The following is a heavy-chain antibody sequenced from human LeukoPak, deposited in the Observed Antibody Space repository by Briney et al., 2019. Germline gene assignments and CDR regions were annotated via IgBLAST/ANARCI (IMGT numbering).Heavy chain of an antibody. CDR1: GFTFSDYY. CDR3: ARAFRGGYYYDSSGYEMDV. Sequence: KPGGSLRLSCAASGFTFSDYYMSWIRQAPGKGLEWVSYISSSGSTIYYADSVKGRFTISRDNAKNSLYLQMNSLRAEDTAVYYCARAFRGGYYYDSSGYEMDVWGKGTTVTISS. J-gene: IGHJ6*04. V-gene: IGHV3-11*04. CDR2: ISSSGSTI. D-gene: IGHD3-22*01.